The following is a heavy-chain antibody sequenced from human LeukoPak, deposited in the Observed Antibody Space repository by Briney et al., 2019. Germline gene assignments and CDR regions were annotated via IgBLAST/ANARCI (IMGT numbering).Heavy chain of an antibody. Sequence: SETLSLTCTVSGGSISSYYWSWIRQPAGKGLEWIGRIYTSGSTNYNPSLKSRVTMSVDTSKNQFSLKLSSVTAADTAVYYCARTPHIVGAPHWYFDLWGRGTLVTVSS. CDR1: GGSISSYY. V-gene: IGHV4-4*07. D-gene: IGHD1-26*01. CDR2: IYTSGST. CDR3: ARTPHIVGAPHWYFDL. J-gene: IGHJ2*01.